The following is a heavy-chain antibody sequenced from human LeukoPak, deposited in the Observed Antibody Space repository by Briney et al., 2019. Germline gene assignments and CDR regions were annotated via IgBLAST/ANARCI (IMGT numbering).Heavy chain of an antibody. CDR2: INWNGGST. D-gene: IGHD4-11*01. CDR1: GFTFSSYE. J-gene: IGHJ4*02. CDR3: ARDPATVTSPDYFDY. V-gene: IGHV3-20*04. Sequence: PGGSLRLSCAASGFTFSSYEMNWVRQAPGKGLEWVSGINWNGGSTGYADSVRGRFTISRDNAKNSLYLQMNSLRAEDTALYYCARDPATVTSPDYFDYWGQGTLVTVSS.